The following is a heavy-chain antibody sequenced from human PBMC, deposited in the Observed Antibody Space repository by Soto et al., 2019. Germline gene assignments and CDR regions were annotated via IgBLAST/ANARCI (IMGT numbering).Heavy chain of an antibody. Sequence: QVQLVESGGGLVKPGGSLRLSCAASGFTFSDYYMSWIRQAPGKGLEWVSYISNSGRTLYYADSMKGRFTISRDNAKNSLYLQMNSLRSEDMAVYYCARDLVAVSGGVYSSSSGGYFFDFWGQGTLVTVSS. D-gene: IGHD6-6*01. V-gene: IGHV3-11*01. CDR2: ISNSGRTL. CDR3: ARDLVAVSGGVYSSSSGGYFFDF. CDR1: GFTFSDYY. J-gene: IGHJ4*02.